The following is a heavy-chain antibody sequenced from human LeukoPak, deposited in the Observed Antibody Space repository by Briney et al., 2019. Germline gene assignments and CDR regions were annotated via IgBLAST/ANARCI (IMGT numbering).Heavy chain of an antibody. D-gene: IGHD6-13*01. V-gene: IGHV1-69*05. CDR3: ARERTGIAAAGTLRHAPEYNWFDP. CDR1: GGTFSSYA. J-gene: IGHJ5*02. Sequence: ASVKVSCKASGGTFSSYAMIWVRQAPGQGLEWMGGIIPIFGTANYAQKFQGRVTITTDESTGTAYMELSSLRSEDTAVYYCARERTGIAAAGTLRHAPEYNWFDPWGQGTLVTVSS. CDR2: IIPIFGTA.